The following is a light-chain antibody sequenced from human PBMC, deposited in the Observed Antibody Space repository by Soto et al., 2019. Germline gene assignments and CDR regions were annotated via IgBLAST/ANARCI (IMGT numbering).Light chain of an antibody. CDR3: EPWYRNTPKV. J-gene: IGLJ3*02. Sequence: QSVLTQSSSASASLGSSVKLTCILSSGHSTYIIAWHQQQPGKAPRFLMTLDRSGSYNRGSGVPDRFSGSSSGADRYLTISSLQFEDEGDYYCEPWYRNTPKVFGGGTKLTVL. CDR1: SGHSTYI. V-gene: IGLV4-60*02. CDR2: LDRSGSY.